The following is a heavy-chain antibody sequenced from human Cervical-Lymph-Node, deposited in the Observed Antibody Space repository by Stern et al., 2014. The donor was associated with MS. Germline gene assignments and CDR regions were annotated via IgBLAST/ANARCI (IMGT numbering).Heavy chain of an antibody. J-gene: IGHJ4*02. D-gene: IGHD3-16*01. V-gene: IGHV1-18*01. Sequence: VQLVESGPEVKKPGASVKVSCKASGYTFTNYGINWVRQAPGQGLEWVGWISTNNGNTHYAQNIQGRVNMPTHPSTTPAYMELRSLRSDDTAVYYCARSGGSFWGRGTLVTVSS. CDR3: ARSGGSF. CDR2: ISTNNGNT. CDR1: GYTFTNYG.